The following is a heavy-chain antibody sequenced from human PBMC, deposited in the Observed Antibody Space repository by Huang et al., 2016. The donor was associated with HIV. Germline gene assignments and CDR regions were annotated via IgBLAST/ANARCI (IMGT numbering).Heavy chain of an antibody. CDR2: IYPLASKG. J-gene: IGHJ3*01. V-gene: IGHV5-51*03. CDR1: GYSFSIYW. Sequence: EVQLVQSGAEVKKPGESLKISCTGSGYSFSIYWIDWGRQMPGKGLEGMGIIYPLASKGAYSPSVEGPVSISVDKSINTVYLHWSSLTASDTAIYYWAKGRRAFDVWGQGTWVTVSS. CDR3: AKGRRAFDV.